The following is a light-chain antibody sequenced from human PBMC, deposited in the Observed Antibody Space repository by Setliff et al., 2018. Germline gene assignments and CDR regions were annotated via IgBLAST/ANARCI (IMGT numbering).Light chain of an antibody. CDR3: QSYDSRLSAVV. J-gene: IGLJ2*01. V-gene: IGLV1-40*01. CDR1: SSNIGAGYE. Sequence: QSALAQPPSASGAPGQTVTISCTGLSSNIGAGYEVHWYQRFPGTALKLLIYTNTNRPSGVPDRFSASKSGTSASLAITGLQAEDEADYYCQSYDSRLSAVVFGEGTKGTVL. CDR2: TNT.